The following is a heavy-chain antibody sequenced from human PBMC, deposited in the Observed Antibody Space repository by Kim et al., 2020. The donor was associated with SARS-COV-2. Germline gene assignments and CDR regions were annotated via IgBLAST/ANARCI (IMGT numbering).Heavy chain of an antibody. CDR1: GYFFTSYA. V-gene: IGHV7-4-1*02. CDR3: ARLYYYGSGSYWGFDY. CDR2: INTNTGNP. Sequence: ASVKVSCKASGYFFTSYAMNWVRQAPEQGLEWMGWINTNTGNPTYAQGFTGRFVFSLDTSVSTAYLQISSLKAEDTAVYYCARLYYYGSGSYWGFDYWGQGTLVTVSS. J-gene: IGHJ4*02. D-gene: IGHD3-10*01.